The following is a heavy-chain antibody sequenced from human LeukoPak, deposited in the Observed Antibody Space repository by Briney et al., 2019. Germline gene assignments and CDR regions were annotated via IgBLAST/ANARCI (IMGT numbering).Heavy chain of an antibody. J-gene: IGHJ4*02. Sequence: PSETLSLTCTVSGGSINSYYWSWIRQPPGKGLEGIGYIYYSGSTNYNPSLKSRVTISVDTSKNQLSLKLSSVTAADTAVYYCARVADILTGYYLDYWGQGTLVTVSS. CDR3: ARVADILTGYYLDY. CDR1: GGSINSYY. D-gene: IGHD3-9*01. V-gene: IGHV4-59*01. CDR2: IYYSGST.